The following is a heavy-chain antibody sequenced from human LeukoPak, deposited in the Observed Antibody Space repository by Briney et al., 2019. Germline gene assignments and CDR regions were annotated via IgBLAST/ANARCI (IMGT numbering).Heavy chain of an antibody. D-gene: IGHD3-10*01. CDR2: ISAYNGNT. CDR3: ARDLFSHSVIPCGSGSYH. V-gene: IGHV1-18*01. J-gene: IGHJ1*01. CDR1: GYTFTSYG. Sequence: ASVKVSCKASGYTFTSYGISWVRQAPGQGLEWMGWISAYNGNTNYAQKLQGRVTMTTDTSTSTAYMELRSLRSDDTAVYYCARDLFSHSVIPCGSGSYHWGQGTLVTVSS.